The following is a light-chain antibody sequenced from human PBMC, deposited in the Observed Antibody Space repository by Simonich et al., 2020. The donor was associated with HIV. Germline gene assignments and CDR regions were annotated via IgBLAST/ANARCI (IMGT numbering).Light chain of an antibody. CDR3: QQYYITPPT. CDR2: WAS. CDR1: QRILYNSNNNNY. V-gene: IGKV4-1*01. Sequence: DIVMTQSPDSLAVSLGERATINCKSSQRILYNSNNNNYLAWYQQKPGQPPKRLIYWASTRESGVPDRFSGSGSGTDFTLTISSLQAEDVAVYYCQQYYITPPTFGQGTQVEIK. J-gene: IGKJ1*01.